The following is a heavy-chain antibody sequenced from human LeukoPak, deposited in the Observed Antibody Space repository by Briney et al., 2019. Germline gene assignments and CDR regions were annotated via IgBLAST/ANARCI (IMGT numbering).Heavy chain of an antibody. Sequence: GGSLRLSCAASEFTFSSYGMHWVRQAPGKGLEWVAVIWYDGSNKYYADSVKGRFTISRDNSKNTLYLQMNSLRAEDTAVYYCARDRGYDFWSGYYRDLDYWGQGTLVTVSS. V-gene: IGHV3-33*01. CDR1: EFTFSSYG. D-gene: IGHD3-3*01. CDR3: ARDRGYDFWSGYYRDLDY. J-gene: IGHJ4*02. CDR2: IWYDGSNK.